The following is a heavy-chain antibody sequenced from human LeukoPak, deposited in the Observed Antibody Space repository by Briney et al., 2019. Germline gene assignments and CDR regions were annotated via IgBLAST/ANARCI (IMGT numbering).Heavy chain of an antibody. CDR2: ITSSTIDT. CDR1: GLTFSRYG. D-gene: IGHD6-19*01. J-gene: IGHJ4*02. CDR3: ARDSSGLDY. V-gene: IGHV3-21*01. Sequence: GGSLRLSCRDSGLTFSRYGMNWVRQAPGKGLEWISHITSSTIDTYYADSVKGRFIISRDNAESSLYLQMNSLRAEDTAVYYCARDSSGLDYWGQGTLVTVSS.